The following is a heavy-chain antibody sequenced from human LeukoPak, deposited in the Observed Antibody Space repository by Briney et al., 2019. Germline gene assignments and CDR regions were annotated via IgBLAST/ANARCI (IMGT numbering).Heavy chain of an antibody. CDR3: AKTGYYYDRSDYYYDRSRYFDL. Sequence: GGSLRLSCAASGFTFSSYAMSWVRQAPGKGLEWVSTISGSGGSTYYADSVKGRFTISRDNSKNMMYLQMNSLRAEDTAVYYCAKTGYYYDRSDYYYDRSRYFDLWGRGTLVTVSS. V-gene: IGHV3-23*01. CDR1: GFTFSSYA. CDR2: ISGSGGST. D-gene: IGHD3-22*01. J-gene: IGHJ2*01.